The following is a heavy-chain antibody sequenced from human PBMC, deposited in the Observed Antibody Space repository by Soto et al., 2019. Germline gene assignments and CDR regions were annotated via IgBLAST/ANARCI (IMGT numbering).Heavy chain of an antibody. CDR3: ARDPTVAILQEYGMDV. CDR2: IYYSGST. V-gene: IGHV4-30-4*01. D-gene: IGHD4-4*01. J-gene: IGHJ6*02. CDR1: GGSISSGDYY. Sequence: SESLSLTCSVSGGSISSGDYYWSWIRQPPGKGLEWIGYIYYSGSTYYNPSLKSRVTISVDTSKNQFSLKLSSVTAADTAVYYCARDPTVAILQEYGMDVWGQGTTVTVSS.